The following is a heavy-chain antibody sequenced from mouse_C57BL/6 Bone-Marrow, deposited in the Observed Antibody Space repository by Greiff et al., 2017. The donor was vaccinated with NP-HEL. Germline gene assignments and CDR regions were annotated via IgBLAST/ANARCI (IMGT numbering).Heavy chain of an antibody. CDR1: GYTFTSYG. CDR2: IYPRSGNT. D-gene: IGHD1-1*01. V-gene: IGHV1-81*01. Sequence: VQLQQSGAELARPGASVKLSCKASGYTFTSYGISWVKQRTGQGLEWIGEIYPRSGNTYYNEKFKGKATLTADKSSSTAYMELRSLTSEDSAVNFWARGYYYGSSYDYAMDYWGKGTSVTVSS. J-gene: IGHJ4*01. CDR3: ARGYYYGSSYDYAMDY.